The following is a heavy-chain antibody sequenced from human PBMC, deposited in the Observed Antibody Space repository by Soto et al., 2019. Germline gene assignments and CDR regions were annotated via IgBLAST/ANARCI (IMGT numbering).Heavy chain of an antibody. D-gene: IGHD3-16*01. V-gene: IGHV1-18*04. CDR1: GYTFTSYG. CDR3: ARTINFGLPGNGMDV. Sequence: ASVKVSCKASGYTFTSYGISWVRQAPGQGLDWMGWISAYNGNTKYAQDLQGRVTMTTDTSTSTAYMELRSLRAEDTAVYYCARTINFGLPGNGMDVWGQGTTVTVSS. J-gene: IGHJ6*02. CDR2: ISAYNGNT.